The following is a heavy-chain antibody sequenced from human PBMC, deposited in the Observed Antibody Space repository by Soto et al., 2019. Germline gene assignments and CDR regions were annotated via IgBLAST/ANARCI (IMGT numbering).Heavy chain of an antibody. V-gene: IGHV4-34*01. CDR3: ARGRKNYDILTDYYYFYMDV. CDR2: INHSGST. CDR1: GGSFSGYY. J-gene: IGHJ6*03. Sequence: PSETLSLTCAVYGGSFSGYYWSWIRQPPGKGLEWIGDINHSGSTNYNPSLKSRVTISVDTSKNQFSLKLSSVTAADTAVYYCARGRKNYDILTDYYYFYMDVWGKGTTVTVAS. D-gene: IGHD3-9*01.